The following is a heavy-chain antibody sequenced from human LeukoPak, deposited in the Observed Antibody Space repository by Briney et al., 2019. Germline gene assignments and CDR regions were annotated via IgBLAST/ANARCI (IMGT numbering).Heavy chain of an antibody. D-gene: IGHD3-22*01. Sequence: SETLSLTCKVSGDSISNFFWSWIRQPPGKGLEWIGFVYYRGSAKYNPSLESRVTISVDTSKKQISLILKSVTAADTAVYSCARLNSSAYYNALYFDYWGHGTLVTVS. V-gene: IGHV4-59*12. J-gene: IGHJ4*01. CDR3: ARLNSSAYYNALYFDY. CDR1: GDSISNFF. CDR2: VYYRGSA.